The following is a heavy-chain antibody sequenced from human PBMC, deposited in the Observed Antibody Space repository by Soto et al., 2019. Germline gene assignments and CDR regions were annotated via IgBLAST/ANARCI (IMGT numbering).Heavy chain of an antibody. CDR2: VSKSGSII. J-gene: IGHJ5*02. D-gene: IGHD3-16*01. CDR3: ARDLSPYSDYYDESTSETWFDP. V-gene: IGHV3-11*01. CDR1: GFTFSDYY. Sequence: GGSLRLSCAASGFTFSDYYMSWLRQPPGKGLEWVSYVSKSGSIIHFADSVKGRFAISRDNAKNTLYLQMSSLRAEDTALYYCARDLSPYSDYYDESTSETWFDPWGQGTLVTVSS.